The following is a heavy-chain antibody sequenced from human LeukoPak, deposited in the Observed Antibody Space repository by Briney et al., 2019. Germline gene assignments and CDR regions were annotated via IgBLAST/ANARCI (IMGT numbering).Heavy chain of an antibody. CDR1: GYTFTSYY. CDR3: ANEVLRFLENYYYYYMDV. D-gene: IGHD3-3*01. J-gene: IGHJ6*03. Sequence: ASVKVSCKASGYTFTSYYMHWVRQAPGEGLEWMGIINPSGGSTSYAQKFQGRVTMTRDMSTSTVYMELSSLRCEDTAVYYCANEVLRFLENYYYYYMDVWGKGTTVTVSS. V-gene: IGHV1-46*01. CDR2: INPSGGST.